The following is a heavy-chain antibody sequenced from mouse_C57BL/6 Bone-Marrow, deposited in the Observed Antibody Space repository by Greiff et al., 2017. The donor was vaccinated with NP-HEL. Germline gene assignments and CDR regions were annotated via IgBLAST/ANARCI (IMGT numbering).Heavy chain of an antibody. Sequence: EVNVVESGAELVKPGASVKLSCTASGFNIKDYYMHWVKQRTEQGLEWIGRIDPEDGETKYAPKFPGKATITADTSSNTAYLQLSSLTSEDTAVYYCARPYYYGSSHWYFDVWGTGTTVTVSS. V-gene: IGHV14-2*01. CDR1: GFNIKDYY. CDR2: IDPEDGET. CDR3: ARPYYYGSSHWYFDV. D-gene: IGHD1-1*01. J-gene: IGHJ1*03.